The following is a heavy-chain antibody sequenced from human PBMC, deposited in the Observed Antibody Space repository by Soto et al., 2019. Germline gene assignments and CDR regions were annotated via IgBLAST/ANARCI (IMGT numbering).Heavy chain of an antibody. V-gene: IGHV3-48*02. J-gene: IGHJ3*02. Sequence: EVQLVESGGGLVQPGGSLRLSCAASGFTFSSYSMNWVRQAPGKGLEWVSYISSSSSTIYYADSVKGRFTISRDNAKNSLYLQMNSLRDEDTAVYYCARASGSGSYYDDAFDIWGQGTMVTVSS. CDR3: ARASGSGSYYDDAFDI. CDR2: ISSSSSTI. D-gene: IGHD1-26*01. CDR1: GFTFSSYS.